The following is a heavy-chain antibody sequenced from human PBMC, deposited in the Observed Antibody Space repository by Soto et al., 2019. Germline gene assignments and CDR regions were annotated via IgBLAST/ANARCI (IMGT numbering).Heavy chain of an antibody. CDR2: INAGKGNT. Sequence: ASVKVSCKASGYTFTSYAMHWVRQAPGQRLEWMGWINAGKGNTKYSQKFQGRVTITRDTSASTAYMELSSLRSEDTAVYYCARETYYDILTTWFDPWGQGTLVTVSS. D-gene: IGHD3-9*01. V-gene: IGHV1-3*01. CDR1: GYTFTSYA. J-gene: IGHJ5*02. CDR3: ARETYYDILTTWFDP.